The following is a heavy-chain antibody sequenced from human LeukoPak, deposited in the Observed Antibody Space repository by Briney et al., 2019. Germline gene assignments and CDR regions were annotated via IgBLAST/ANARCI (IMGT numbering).Heavy chain of an antibody. Sequence: PGGSLRLSCAASGFSFISYGMHWVRQAPGKGLERVGVISDDGRRKDYADSVKGRFTIFRDNSKDTLYLQMNSLRAEDTAVYYCAKRPSDYGDYVSYFDYWGQGTLVTVSS. CDR1: GFSFISYG. D-gene: IGHD4-17*01. J-gene: IGHJ4*02. CDR3: AKRPSDYGDYVSYFDY. V-gene: IGHV3-30*18. CDR2: ISDDGRRK.